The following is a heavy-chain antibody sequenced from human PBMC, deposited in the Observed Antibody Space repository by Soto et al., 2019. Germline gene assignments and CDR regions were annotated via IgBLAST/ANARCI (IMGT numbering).Heavy chain of an antibody. CDR1: GFTFSSHA. CDR3: ARDIVVVPAVLRTLYSYYYYFDV. CDR2: ISYDGIKI. D-gene: IGHD2-2*01. V-gene: IGHV3-30-3*01. J-gene: IGHJ6*03. Sequence: PGGSLGFSFAASGFTFSSHAMHGFRQAPGKGLEWVAVISYDGIKIYYADSVKGRFPITRENSKNTLYLQMNRLRAEDMSVYYCARDIVVVPAVLRTLYSYYYYFDVRGKGTTVTVSS.